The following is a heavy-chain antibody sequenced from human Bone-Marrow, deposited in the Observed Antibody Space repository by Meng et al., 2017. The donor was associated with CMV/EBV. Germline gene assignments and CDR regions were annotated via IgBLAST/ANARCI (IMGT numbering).Heavy chain of an antibody. D-gene: IGHD5-24*01. CDR2: ISSSSGYI. Sequence: GGSLRLSCAASGFTFSSFSMNWVRQAPGKGLEWVSSISSSSGYIYYADSVKGRFTISRDNAKNSLYLQMNSLRAEDTAVYYCARVEMATHTFDIWGQGTMVPVSS. V-gene: IGHV3-21*01. CDR3: ARVEMATHTFDI. J-gene: IGHJ3*02. CDR1: GFTFSSFS.